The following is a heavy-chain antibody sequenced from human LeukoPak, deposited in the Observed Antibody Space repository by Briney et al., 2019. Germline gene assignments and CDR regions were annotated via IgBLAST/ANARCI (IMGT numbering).Heavy chain of an antibody. Sequence: GGSLRVSCAVSGFTFSTYWMHWVRQAPGKGLVCVSSINGDGSSTSYGDSVKGRFTISRDNAKNTLYLQMNGLRVEDTAVYYCARALGDIRGQGTLVTVSS. CDR1: GFTFSTYW. CDR2: INGDGSST. J-gene: IGHJ4*02. V-gene: IGHV3-74*01. CDR3: ARALGDI.